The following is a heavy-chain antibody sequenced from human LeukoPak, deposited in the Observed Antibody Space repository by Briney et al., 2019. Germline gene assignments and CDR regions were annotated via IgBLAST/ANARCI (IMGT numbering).Heavy chain of an antibody. CDR3: ARDVYYDSSGHAFDI. Sequence: SETLSLTCTVSGYSISSGYYWGWIRQPPGKGLEWVGSFYHSGSTYYNPSLKSRVTISVDTSKNQFSLKLRSVTAADTAVYYCARDVYYDSSGHAFDIWGQGTMVTVSS. V-gene: IGHV4-38-2*02. CDR1: GYSISSGYY. J-gene: IGHJ3*02. D-gene: IGHD3-22*01. CDR2: FYHSGST.